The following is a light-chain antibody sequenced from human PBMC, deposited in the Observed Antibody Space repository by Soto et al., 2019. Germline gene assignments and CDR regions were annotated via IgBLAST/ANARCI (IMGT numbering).Light chain of an antibody. CDR3: QQYKSYWT. J-gene: IGKJ1*01. CDR2: DAS. CDR1: HSISSY. V-gene: IGKV1-5*01. Sequence: DIQMTQSPSSLSASIGDRVTITCRASHSISSYLNCYQQKPGKAPKLLISDASSLETGVPSRFSGSGSGTEFTLTINSLQPDDFATYYCQQYKSYWTFGQGTKVDI.